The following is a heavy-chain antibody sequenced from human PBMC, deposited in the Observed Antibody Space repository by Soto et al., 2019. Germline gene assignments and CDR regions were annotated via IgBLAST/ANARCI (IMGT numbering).Heavy chain of an antibody. CDR2: IIPILGIA. V-gene: IGHV1-69*08. J-gene: IGHJ4*02. D-gene: IGHD2-2*01. CDR1: GGTFSSYT. Sequence: QVQLVQSGAEVKKPGSSVKVSCKASGGTFSSYTISWVRQAPGQGLEWMGRIIPILGIANYAQKFQGRVTNTADKSTSTAYIELSSLRSEDTAVYYCARDYCSSTSCSGFDYWGQGTLVTVSS. CDR3: ARDYCSSTSCSGFDY.